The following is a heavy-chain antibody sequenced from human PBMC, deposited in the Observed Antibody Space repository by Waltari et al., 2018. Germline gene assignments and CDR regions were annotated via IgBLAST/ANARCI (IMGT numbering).Heavy chain of an antibody. D-gene: IGHD3-22*01. Sequence: EVQLLESGGGLVQPGGSLRLSCAASGLTFSSYAMSWVRQAPGKGLEWVSAISGSCGSTYYADSVKGLFTIARDNSKNTLYLQMNSLRSEDTAVYYCAKDLSDDSSGYYYFDYWGQGTLVTVSS. CDR3: AKDLSDDSSGYYYFDY. CDR2: ISGSCGST. V-gene: IGHV3-23*01. J-gene: IGHJ4*02. CDR1: GLTFSSYA.